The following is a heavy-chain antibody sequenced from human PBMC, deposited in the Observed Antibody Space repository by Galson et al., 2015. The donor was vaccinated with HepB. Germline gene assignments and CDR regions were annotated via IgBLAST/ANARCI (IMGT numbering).Heavy chain of an antibody. V-gene: IGHV4-59*01. CDR3: ARGPDYGDYGGDYYDSWFHRGFDY. CDR2: IYYSGST. CDR1: GGSISSYY. J-gene: IGHJ4*02. Sequence: LSLTCTVSGGSISSYYWSWIRQPPGKGLEWIGYIYYSGSTNYNPSLKSRVTISVDTSKNQFSLKLSSVTAADTAVYYCARGPDYGDYGGDYYDSWFHRGFDYWGQGTLVTVSS. D-gene: IGHD4-17*01.